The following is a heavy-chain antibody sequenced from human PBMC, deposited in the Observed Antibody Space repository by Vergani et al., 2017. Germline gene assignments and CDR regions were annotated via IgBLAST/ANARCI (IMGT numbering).Heavy chain of an antibody. J-gene: IGHJ6*03. V-gene: IGHV4-34*01. CDR1: GGSFTSYH. Sequence: QVQLQQWGGGLLKPSETLSLTCVVKGGSFTSYHWTWIRQSPGEGLEWVGDIDHTGRPDYNPSLKSRLTMSVDKSRNLFSLTLNSVTATDTAIYFCARVNTETNGHLYYYYYMDVWGQGTAVTVS. CDR2: IDHTGRP. D-gene: IGHD4-11*01. CDR3: ARVNTETNGHLYYYYYMDV.